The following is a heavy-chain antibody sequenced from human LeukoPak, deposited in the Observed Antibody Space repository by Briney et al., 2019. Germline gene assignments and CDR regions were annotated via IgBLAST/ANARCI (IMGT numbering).Heavy chain of an antibody. Sequence: SETLSLTCTVSGGSISSSSYYWGWIRQPPGTGLEWIGSIYYSGSTYYNPSLKSRVTISVDTSKNQFSLKLSSVTAADTAVYYCARDRKAPLGDNWFDPWGQGTLVTVSS. CDR2: IYYSGST. CDR1: GGSISSSSYY. CDR3: ARDRKAPLGDNWFDP. J-gene: IGHJ5*02. V-gene: IGHV4-39*07. D-gene: IGHD1-26*01.